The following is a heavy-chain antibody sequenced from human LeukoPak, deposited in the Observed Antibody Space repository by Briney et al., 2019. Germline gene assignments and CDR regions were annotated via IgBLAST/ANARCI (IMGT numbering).Heavy chain of an antibody. V-gene: IGHV1-69*05. Sequence: SVKVSYKASGGTFSSYAISWVRQAPGQGLEWMGRIIPIFGTANYAQKFQGRVTITTDESTSTAYMELSSLRSEDTAVYYCALTVSSSWYGYFQHWGQGTLVIVSS. CDR2: IIPIFGTA. J-gene: IGHJ1*01. CDR3: ALTVSSSWYGYFQH. D-gene: IGHD6-13*01. CDR1: GGTFSSYA.